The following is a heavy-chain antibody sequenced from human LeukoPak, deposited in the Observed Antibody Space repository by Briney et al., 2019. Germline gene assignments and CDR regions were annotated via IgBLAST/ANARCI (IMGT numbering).Heavy chain of an antibody. D-gene: IGHD6-19*01. CDR2: FDPEDGET. V-gene: IGHV1-24*01. CDR3: ATEFYPYRCCWYWFDY. CDR1: GYTLTELF. J-gene: IGHJ4*02. Sequence: ASVKVSCKVCGYTLTELFMHWVRQAPGKGLEWMGGFDPEDGETIYAQKFQGRVTMTEDTSTDTAYMELSSLRSEDTAVYYCATEFYPYRCCWYWFDYWGQGTLVTVSS.